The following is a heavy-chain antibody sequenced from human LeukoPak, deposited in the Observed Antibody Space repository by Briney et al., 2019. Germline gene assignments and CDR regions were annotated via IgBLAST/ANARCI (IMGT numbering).Heavy chain of an antibody. CDR3: AGAVSGRFDY. V-gene: IGHV4-59*08. Sequence: SETLSLTCTVSGGSMSPYHWGWIRQPPGKGLEWTGYIYYSGSTNYNPSLNSRVTISVDTSKNQFSLRLSSVTAADTAIYYCAGAVSGRFDYWGQGTLVTVSS. D-gene: IGHD6-19*01. J-gene: IGHJ4*02. CDR2: IYYSGST. CDR1: GGSMSPYH.